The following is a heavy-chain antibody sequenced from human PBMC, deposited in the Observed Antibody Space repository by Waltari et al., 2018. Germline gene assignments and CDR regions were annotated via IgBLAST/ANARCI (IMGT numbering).Heavy chain of an antibody. CDR1: GFTFSNYD. CDR3: ARRFTSGYALDY. CDR2: IRYDGSVK. Sequence: QVQLVESGGGVVQPGGSLRLSCAASGFTFSNYDMHWVRQAPGQGLEWVAFIRYDGSVKYYADSVKGRITISRDNSKNTLYLQMNSLRAEDTGIYYSARRFTSGYALDYWGQGTLVTVSS. J-gene: IGHJ4*02. D-gene: IGHD3-9*01. V-gene: IGHV3-30*02.